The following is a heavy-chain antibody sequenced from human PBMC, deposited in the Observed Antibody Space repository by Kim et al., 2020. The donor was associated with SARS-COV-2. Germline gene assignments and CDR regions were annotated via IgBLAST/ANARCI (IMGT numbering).Heavy chain of an antibody. CDR3: ARDGELWSTIYYYYGMDV. J-gene: IGHJ6*02. V-gene: IGHV3-30-3*01. Sequence: GGSLRLSCAASGFTFSSYAMHWVRQAPGKGLEWVAVISYDGSNKYYADSVKGRFTISRDNSKNTLYLQMNSLRAEDTAVYYCARDGELWSTIYYYYGMDVWGQWTTVTVSS. CDR1: GFTFSSYA. D-gene: IGHD5-18*01. CDR2: ISYDGSNK.